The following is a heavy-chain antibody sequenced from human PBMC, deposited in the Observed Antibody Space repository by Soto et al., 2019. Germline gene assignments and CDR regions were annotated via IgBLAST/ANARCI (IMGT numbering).Heavy chain of an antibody. CDR3: ARYLLAARQTPAPGYYYYMDV. V-gene: IGHV1-18*01. Sequence: QVQLVQSGAEVKKPGASVKVSCKASGYTFTSYGISWVRQAPGQGLEWMGWISAYNGNTNYAQKLQGRVTMTTDTSTSTAYMELRSLRSDDTAVYYCARYLLAARQTPAPGYYYYMDVWGKGTTVTVSS. CDR1: GYTFTSYG. CDR2: ISAYNGNT. D-gene: IGHD6-6*01. J-gene: IGHJ6*03.